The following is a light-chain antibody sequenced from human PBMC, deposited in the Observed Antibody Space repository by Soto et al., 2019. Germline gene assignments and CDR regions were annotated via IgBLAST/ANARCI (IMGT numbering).Light chain of an antibody. J-gene: IGLJ2*01. Sequence: QSALTQPASVSGSPGQSITISCTGTSSDVGAYNYVSWYQQHPGKAPKLMIYDVSNRPSGVSNRFSGSKSGNTASLTISGLQAEDEADYYCSSYTSASTPVVFGGGTKLT. CDR3: SSYTSASTPVV. CDR1: SSDVGAYNY. CDR2: DVS. V-gene: IGLV2-14*03.